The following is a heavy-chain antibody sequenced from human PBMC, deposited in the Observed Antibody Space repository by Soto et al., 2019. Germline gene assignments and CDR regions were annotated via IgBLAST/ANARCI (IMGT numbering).Heavy chain of an antibody. V-gene: IGHV5-51*01. D-gene: IGHD1-26*01. CDR2: IYPGDSDT. J-gene: IGHJ6*04. CDR3: ARRGYSGSYYSYYYDGRDV. CDR1: GYSFTSYW. Sequence: GDAMHISCKGSGYSFTSYWIGWVRQMPGKGLEWMGIIYPGDSDTRYSPSFQGQVTISADKSISTAYLQWSSLKASDTAMYYCARRGYSGSYYSYYYDGRDVWRKGTTV.